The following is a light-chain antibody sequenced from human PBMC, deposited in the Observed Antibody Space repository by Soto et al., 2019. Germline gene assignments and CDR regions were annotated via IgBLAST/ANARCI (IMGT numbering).Light chain of an antibody. V-gene: IGKV1-5*03. CDR1: QDMNTY. CDR3: QQYNSYSHT. CDR2: KAS. Sequence: DMQLTQSPPFLSASVGDRVTISCRASQDMNTYIAWYQQKPGKAPKLLIYKASSLESGVPSRFSGSGSGTEFTLTISSLQPDDFATYYCQQYNSYSHTFGQGTKVDIK. J-gene: IGKJ1*01.